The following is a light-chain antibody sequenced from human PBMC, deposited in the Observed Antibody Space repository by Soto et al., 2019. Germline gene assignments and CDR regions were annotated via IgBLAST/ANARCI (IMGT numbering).Light chain of an antibody. Sequence: SYELTQPPSVSVSPGQTARITCFGDALPNQHGYWFQKKPGQAPVLVIYKDNERPSEIPARFSGSSSGTTVTLTISGVQAEDEADYYCQSTDITGTYRVFGGGTKVTVL. CDR2: KDN. CDR1: ALPNQH. CDR3: QSTDITGTYRV. V-gene: IGLV3-25*02. J-gene: IGLJ3*02.